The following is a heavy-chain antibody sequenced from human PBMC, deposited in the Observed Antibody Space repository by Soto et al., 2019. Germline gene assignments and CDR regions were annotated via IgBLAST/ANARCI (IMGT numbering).Heavy chain of an antibody. CDR3: TRGDDHDSSGYIS. J-gene: IGHJ4*02. CDR2: MNPNTGNT. CDR1: GHTFTSYD. D-gene: IGHD3-22*01. V-gene: IGHV1-8*01. Sequence: ASVKVSCKASGHTFTSYDINWVRQATGQGLEWMGWMNPNTGNTGYAQKFHGRVTMTRDTSITTAYMELNGLTSEDTAVYFCTRGDDHDSSGYISWGQGTQVTVSS.